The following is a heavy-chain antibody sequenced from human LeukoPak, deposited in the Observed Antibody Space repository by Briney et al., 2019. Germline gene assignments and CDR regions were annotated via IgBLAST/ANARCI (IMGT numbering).Heavy chain of an antibody. D-gene: IGHD3-22*01. CDR2: IYSGGNT. CDR3: ARLLYYYDSSIYQRYFEY. Sequence: GGSLRLSCAASGFTVSSNYMNWVRQAPGKGLEWVSIIYSGGNTHYADSVKGRFTISRDNSQNTLYLQMNSLRPEDTAVYYCARLLYYYDSSIYQRYFEYWGQGTLVTVSS. V-gene: IGHV3-53*01. CDR1: GFTVSSNY. J-gene: IGHJ4*02.